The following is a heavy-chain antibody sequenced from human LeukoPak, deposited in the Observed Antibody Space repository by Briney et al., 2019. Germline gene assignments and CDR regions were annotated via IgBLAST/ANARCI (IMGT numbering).Heavy chain of an antibody. Sequence: QSGGSLRLSCAASGFTFSSYAMSWVRQAPGKGLEWVSAISGSGGSTYYADSVKGRFTISRDNSKNTLYLQMNSLRAKDTAVYYCARDREVDGAFDIWGQGTMVTVSS. CDR1: GFTFSSYA. CDR2: ISGSGGST. V-gene: IGHV3-23*01. J-gene: IGHJ3*02. D-gene: IGHD5-24*01. CDR3: ARDREVDGAFDI.